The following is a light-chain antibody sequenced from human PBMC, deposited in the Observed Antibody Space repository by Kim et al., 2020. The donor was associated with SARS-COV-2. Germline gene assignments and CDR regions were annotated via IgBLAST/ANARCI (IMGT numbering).Light chain of an antibody. J-gene: IGKJ1*01. Sequence: EILMTQSPATLSVSPGERATLSCRASQSVSSNLAWYQQKPGQAPRLLIYGASTRATGIPARFSGSGSGTEFTLTISSLQSEDYALYFCQQYNNWYWTFGQGTKVDIK. CDR2: GAS. CDR3: QQYNNWYWT. V-gene: IGKV3-15*01. CDR1: QSVSSN.